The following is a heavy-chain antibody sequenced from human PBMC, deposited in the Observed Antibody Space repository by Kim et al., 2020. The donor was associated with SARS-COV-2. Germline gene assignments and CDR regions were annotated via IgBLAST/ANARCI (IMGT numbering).Heavy chain of an antibody. V-gene: IGHV3-30*18. Sequence: GGSLRLSCAASGFTFSSYGMHWVRQAPGKGLEWVAVISYDGSNKYYADSVKGRFTISRDKSKNTLYLQMNSLRAEDTAVYYCAKAFVGVPAAILYYGMDVWGQGTTVNLSS. D-gene: IGHD2-2*01. CDR2: ISYDGSNK. CDR3: AKAFVGVPAAILYYGMDV. J-gene: IGHJ6*01. CDR1: GFTFSSYG.